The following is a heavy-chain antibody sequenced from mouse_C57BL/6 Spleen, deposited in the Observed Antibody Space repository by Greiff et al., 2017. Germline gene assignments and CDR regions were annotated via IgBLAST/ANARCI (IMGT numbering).Heavy chain of an antibody. CDR3: AREHYYYGSSYDYAMDY. CDR2: ISDGGSYT. Sequence: EVKVVESGGGLVKPGGSLKLSCAASGFTFSSYAMSWVRQTPEKRLEWVATISDGGSYTYYPDNVKGRFTISRDNAKNNLYLQMSHLKSEDTAMYYCAREHYYYGSSYDYAMDYWGQGTSVTVSS. V-gene: IGHV5-4*01. J-gene: IGHJ4*01. CDR1: GFTFSSYA. D-gene: IGHD1-1*01.